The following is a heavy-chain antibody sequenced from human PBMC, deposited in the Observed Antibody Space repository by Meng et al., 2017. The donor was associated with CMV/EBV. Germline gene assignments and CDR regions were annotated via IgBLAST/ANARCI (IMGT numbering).Heavy chain of an antibody. CDR1: GFTFSSYG. V-gene: IGHV3-30*02. D-gene: IGHD2-2*02. Sequence: GGSLRLSCAASGFTFSSYGMHWVRQAPGKGLEWVAFIRYDGSNKYYADSVKGRFTISGDNSKNTLYLQMNSLRAEDTAVYYCARKVTQYCSSTSCYTRSYWYFDLWGRGTLVTVSS. CDR3: ARKVTQYCSSTSCYTRSYWYFDL. J-gene: IGHJ2*01. CDR2: IRYDGSNK.